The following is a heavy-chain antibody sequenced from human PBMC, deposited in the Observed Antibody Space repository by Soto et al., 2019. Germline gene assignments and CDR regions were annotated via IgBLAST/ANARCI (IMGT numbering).Heavy chain of an antibody. Sequence: EVQLVESGGGLVQPGGSLRVSCAASGFTFGSYWMNWVRQAPGKGLVWVSRIDSDGSSTTYADSVKGRFTTSRDNAKNTLYLQMSSLRVEDTAVYFCARGRCYGMDVWGQGTKVTVSS. J-gene: IGHJ6*02. V-gene: IGHV3-74*01. CDR2: IDSDGSST. CDR3: ARGRCYGMDV. CDR1: GFTFGSYW.